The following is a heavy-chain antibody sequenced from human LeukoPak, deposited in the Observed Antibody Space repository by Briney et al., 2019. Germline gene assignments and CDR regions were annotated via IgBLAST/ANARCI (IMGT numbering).Heavy chain of an antibody. CDR1: GGSISSYY. D-gene: IGHD6-19*01. J-gene: IGHJ3*02. V-gene: IGHV4-59*01. CDR3: ARDLSGSGWYPAHGAFDI. Sequence: SETLSLTCTVSGGSISSYYWSWIRQPPGKGLEWIGYIYYSGSTNYNPSLKSRVTISVDTSKNQFSLKLSSVTAADTAVYYCARDLSGSGWYPAHGAFDIWGQGTMVTVSS. CDR2: IYYSGST.